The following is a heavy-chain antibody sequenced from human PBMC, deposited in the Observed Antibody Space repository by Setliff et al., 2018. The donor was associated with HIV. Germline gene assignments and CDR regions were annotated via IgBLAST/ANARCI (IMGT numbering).Heavy chain of an antibody. CDR2: IYHSGTT. Sequence: SETLSLTCAVSGGAIDDINWWNWVRQSPGKGLEWIGEIYHSGTTNYNPSLKSRVTISVDKSKNQFSLKLTSVTAADTAVYYCARDQSIAARYLFDPWGQGTLVNVSS. J-gene: IGHJ5*02. CDR1: GGAIDDINW. D-gene: IGHD6-6*01. V-gene: IGHV4-4*02. CDR3: ARDQSIAARYLFDP.